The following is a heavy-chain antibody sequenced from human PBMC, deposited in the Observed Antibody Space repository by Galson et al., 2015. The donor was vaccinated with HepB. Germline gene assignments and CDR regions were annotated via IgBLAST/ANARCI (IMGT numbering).Heavy chain of an antibody. CDR1: GGSINSTLYY. CDR3: AGYMWGADAFDI. J-gene: IGHJ3*02. Sequence: TCTVSGGSINSTLYYWGWIRQPPGKGLEWIAIIYYSGSTYYNPSLKSRVTISVDTSMNQFSLKLSPVTAADTAMYYCAGYMWGADAFDIWGQGTMVTVSS. D-gene: IGHD1-26*01. CDR2: IYYSGST. V-gene: IGHV4-39*01.